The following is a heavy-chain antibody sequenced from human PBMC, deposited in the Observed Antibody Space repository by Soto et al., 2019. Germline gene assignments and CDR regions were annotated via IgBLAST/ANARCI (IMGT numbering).Heavy chain of an antibody. D-gene: IGHD4-17*01. Sequence: EVQLLESGGALVRPGGSLRLSCAASGFSFNNYALSWVRQAPGKGLEWVSTFSAGGRAYYAASMQGRFTIARDSSQDTVHLQISDLRPEDTAVYYCGKESRPEHYGDTLFDYWGQGTRVTVSS. J-gene: IGHJ4*02. V-gene: IGHV3-23*01. CDR3: GKESRPEHYGDTLFDY. CDR2: FSAGGRA. CDR1: GFSFNNYA.